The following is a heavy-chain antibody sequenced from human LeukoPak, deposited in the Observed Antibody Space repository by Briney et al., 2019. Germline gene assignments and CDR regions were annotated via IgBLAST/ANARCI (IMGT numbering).Heavy chain of an antibody. Sequence: PGGSLRLSCAASGFTFSAYSMNWVRQAPGKGLEWVTFIEYDGSINNYADSAKGRFTISRENSKNTLYLQMNNLRAEDTAVYFCARGGLTTMSFELWGLGTLVSVSS. CDR3: ARGGLTTMSFEL. CDR1: GFTFSAYS. CDR2: IEYDGSIN. J-gene: IGHJ4*02. V-gene: IGHV3-30*02. D-gene: IGHD4/OR15-4a*01.